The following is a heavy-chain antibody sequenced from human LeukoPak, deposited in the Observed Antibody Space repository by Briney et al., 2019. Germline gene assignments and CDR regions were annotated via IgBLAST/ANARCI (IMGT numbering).Heavy chain of an antibody. CDR2: ITSDGSTT. Sequence: SGGSLRLSCVGSGFSLSDYWMHWVRQTPGKGLMWVSRITSDGSTTWCADSVKGRFTVSRDNAKNTLFLEMNSLRDEDTAVYYCAGDYIWGRLFWGQGTLVTVSS. CDR1: GFSLSDYW. CDR3: AGDYIWGRLF. V-gene: IGHV3-74*01. J-gene: IGHJ4*01. D-gene: IGHD3-16*01.